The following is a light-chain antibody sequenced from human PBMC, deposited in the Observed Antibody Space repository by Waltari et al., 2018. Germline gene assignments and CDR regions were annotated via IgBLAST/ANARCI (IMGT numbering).Light chain of an antibody. V-gene: IGLV1-44*01. CDR2: TDD. Sequence: QSVLTQPPSASGTQGQRVTISCSGSTSNIGSNTVSWYKQLPGTAPKLLIYTDDQRPSVFPTRFSGSTSGTSASLAISRPQSEDEAHYHCSAWDDNLNGVIFGGGTKLTVL. J-gene: IGLJ2*01. CDR1: TSNIGSNT. CDR3: SAWDDNLNGVI.